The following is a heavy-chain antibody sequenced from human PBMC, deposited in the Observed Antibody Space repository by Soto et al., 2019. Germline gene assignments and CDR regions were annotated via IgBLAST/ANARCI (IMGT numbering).Heavy chain of an antibody. D-gene: IGHD5-18*01. Sequence: QVQLVQSGAEVKKPESSVKVSCKAPGGTFSTYAISWVRQAPGQGLEWMGGIIPMFGTANYAQRFQDRVTITADESTNTVYMELSSLRSEDMAVYFCASGIQLWLRRMNNGYSGWGQGTLVTVSS. CDR1: GGTFSTYA. J-gene: IGHJ4*02. CDR2: IIPMFGTA. CDR3: ASGIQLWLRRMNNGYSG. V-gene: IGHV1-69*12.